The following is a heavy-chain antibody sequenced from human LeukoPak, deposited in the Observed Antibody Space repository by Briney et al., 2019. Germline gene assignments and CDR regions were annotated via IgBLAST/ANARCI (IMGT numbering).Heavy chain of an antibody. Sequence: ASVKVSCKASGYTFTSYGISWVRQAPGQGLEWMGWISAYNGNTNYAQRLQGRVTMTTDTSTSTAYMELRSLRSDDTAVYYCARDLGATTLDYFDYWGQGTLVTVSS. D-gene: IGHD1-26*01. CDR1: GYTFTSYG. CDR2: ISAYNGNT. CDR3: ARDLGATTLDYFDY. J-gene: IGHJ4*02. V-gene: IGHV1-18*01.